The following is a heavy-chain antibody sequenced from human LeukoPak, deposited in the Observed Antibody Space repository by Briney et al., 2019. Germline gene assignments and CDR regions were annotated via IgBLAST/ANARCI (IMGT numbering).Heavy chain of an antibody. CDR1: GGSISSYY. CDR2: ISYSGST. D-gene: IGHD3-10*01. V-gene: IGHV4-59*01. J-gene: IGHJ4*02. CDR3: ARWRLGGSGSYYNVLDY. Sequence: SETLSLTCTVSGGSISSYYWSWIRQPPGKGLEWIGYISYSGSTNYNPSLKSRVTISVDTSRNQFSLKLSSVTAADTAVYYCARWRLGGSGSYYNVLDYWGQGTLVTVSS.